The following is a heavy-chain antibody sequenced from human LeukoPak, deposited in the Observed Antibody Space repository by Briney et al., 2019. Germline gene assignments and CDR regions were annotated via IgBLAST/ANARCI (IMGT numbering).Heavy chain of an antibody. CDR3: ARVSSGWYLGLDY. Sequence: GGSLRLSCAASGFTFSSYSMNWVRQAPGKGLEWVSSISSSSSYIYYADSVKGRFTISRDNAKDSLYLQMNSLRAEDTAVYYCARVSSGWYLGLDYWGQGTLVTVSS. D-gene: IGHD6-19*01. CDR1: GFTFSSYS. J-gene: IGHJ4*02. V-gene: IGHV3-21*01. CDR2: ISSSSSYI.